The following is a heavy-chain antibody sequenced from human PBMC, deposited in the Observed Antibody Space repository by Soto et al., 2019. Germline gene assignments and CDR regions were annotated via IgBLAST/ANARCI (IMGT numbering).Heavy chain of an antibody. CDR1: GYSFTSYW. D-gene: IGHD2-21*02. Sequence: PGESLKISCKGSGYSFTSYWIGWVRQMPGKGLEWMGIIYPGDSDTRYSPSFQGQVTISADKSISTAYLQWSSLKALDTAMYYCARLAYCGGDCYPHWFDPWGQGTLVTVSS. V-gene: IGHV5-51*01. CDR2: IYPGDSDT. CDR3: ARLAYCGGDCYPHWFDP. J-gene: IGHJ5*02.